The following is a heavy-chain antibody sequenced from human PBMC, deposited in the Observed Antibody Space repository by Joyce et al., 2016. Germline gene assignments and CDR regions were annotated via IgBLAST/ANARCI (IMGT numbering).Heavy chain of an antibody. CDR3: ARLRLTSGWYREFDY. CDR2: LDPSDSYT. Sequence: EVRLVQSGAEVKKPGESLTISCKASGYSFTDYWINWVRQVPGEGLEWMGTLDPSDSYTKDSPSFQGHVTISADTSITTASLQWRGLKASDTAIYYCARLRLTSGWYREFDYWGQGTLVIVSS. V-gene: IGHV5-10-1*03. CDR1: GYSFTDYW. D-gene: IGHD6-19*01. J-gene: IGHJ4*02.